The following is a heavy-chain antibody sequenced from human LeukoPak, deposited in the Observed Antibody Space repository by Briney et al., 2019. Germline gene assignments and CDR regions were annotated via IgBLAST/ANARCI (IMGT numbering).Heavy chain of an antibody. CDR2: IIPIFGTA. Sequence: SVKVSYKASGGAFSSYAISWVRQAPGQGLEWMGGIIPIFGTANYAQKFQGRVTITADESTSTAYMELSSLRSEDTAVYYCARCGSGVENWFDPWGQGTLVTVSS. D-gene: IGHD6-25*01. CDR3: ARCGSGVENWFDP. J-gene: IGHJ5*02. CDR1: GGAFSSYA. V-gene: IGHV1-69*13.